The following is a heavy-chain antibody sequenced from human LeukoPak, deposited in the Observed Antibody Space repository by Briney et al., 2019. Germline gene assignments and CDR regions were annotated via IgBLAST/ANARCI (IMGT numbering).Heavy chain of an antibody. V-gene: IGHV3-23*01. CDR1: GFTFSSYA. CDR2: ISGGGGST. CDR3: AKRSELVVALPFDY. J-gene: IGHJ4*02. D-gene: IGHD2-15*01. Sequence: PGGSLRLSCAASGFTFSSYAMSWVRQAPGKGLEWVSGISGGGGSTYYADSVKGRFTISRDISKNTLYLQMNSLRAEDTAVYYCAKRSELVVALPFDYWGQGTLVTVSS.